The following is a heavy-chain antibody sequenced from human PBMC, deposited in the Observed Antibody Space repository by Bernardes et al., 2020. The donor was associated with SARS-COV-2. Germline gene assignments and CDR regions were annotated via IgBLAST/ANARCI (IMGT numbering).Heavy chain of an antibody. D-gene: IGHD3-3*01. Sequence: GGSLRLSCAASGFTFLTSALHWVRQAPGPGLEWVALISYDGSNKYYADSVKGRFTISRDNFKNTLYLQMNSLRAEDTAVYYCARDFRSNSFDYWGQGTMVTVSS. CDR2: ISYDGSNK. V-gene: IGHV3-30-3*01. CDR3: ARDFRSNSFDY. J-gene: IGHJ3*01. CDR1: GFTFLTSA.